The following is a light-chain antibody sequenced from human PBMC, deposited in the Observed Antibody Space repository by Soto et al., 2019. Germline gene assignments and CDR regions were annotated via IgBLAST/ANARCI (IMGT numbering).Light chain of an antibody. Sequence: SYELTQPPSVSVSPGQTASLTFSGDKLGDKYACWYQQKPGQSPVLVIYQDSKRPSGIPERFSGSNSGNTATLTISGTQAMYEADYYCQAWDSNPDVVFGGGTKLTVL. CDR1: KLGDKY. CDR2: QDS. J-gene: IGLJ2*01. CDR3: QAWDSNPDVV. V-gene: IGLV3-1*01.